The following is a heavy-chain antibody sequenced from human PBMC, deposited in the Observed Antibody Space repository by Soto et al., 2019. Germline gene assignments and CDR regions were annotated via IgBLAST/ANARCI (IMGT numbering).Heavy chain of an antibody. CDR1: GCAISSYY. CDR2: IYYSGST. D-gene: IGHD5-18*01. Sequence: KPSETLSLICTISGCAISSYYWSWIRQTPGKGLEWIGYIYYSGSTNYNPSLKSRVSISLDTSKNQFSLRLTSVTAADTAVYYCARIPVDTYMINWFDPWGQGTLVTVSS. V-gene: IGHV4-59*01. J-gene: IGHJ5*02. CDR3: ARIPVDTYMINWFDP.